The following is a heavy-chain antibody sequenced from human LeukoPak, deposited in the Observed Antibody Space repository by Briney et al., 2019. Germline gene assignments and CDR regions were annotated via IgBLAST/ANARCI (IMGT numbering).Heavy chain of an antibody. V-gene: IGHV4-59*01. Sequence: SETLSLTCTVSGVSISSYCLSWIRQPPGKRLEWIGCISDSGSTNYYPFRKSRVTLSVDTSKSQFSLKLSSVTAADTAVYYWARGRLLEWFDSWGQGTLVSVSS. J-gene: IGHJ5*02. CDR3: ARGRLLEWFDS. CDR2: ISDSGST. D-gene: IGHD3-3*01. CDR1: GVSISSYC.